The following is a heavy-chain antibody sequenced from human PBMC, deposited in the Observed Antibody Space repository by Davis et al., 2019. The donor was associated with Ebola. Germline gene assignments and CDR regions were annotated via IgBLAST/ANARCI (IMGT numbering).Heavy chain of an antibody. Sequence: SETLSLTCTVSGGSISSYYWSWIRQPPGKGLEWIGYIYYSGSTNYNPSLKSRVTISVDRSKNQFSLNLKSVTAADTAVYYCAAGYDYDWFDPWGQGVLVTVSS. V-gene: IGHV4-59*12. CDR3: AAGYDYDWFDP. J-gene: IGHJ5*02. CDR2: IYYSGST. D-gene: IGHD5-12*01. CDR1: GGSISSYY.